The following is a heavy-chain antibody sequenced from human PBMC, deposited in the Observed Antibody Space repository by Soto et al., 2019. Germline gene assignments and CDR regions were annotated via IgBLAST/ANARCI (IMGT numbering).Heavy chain of an antibody. D-gene: IGHD5-18*01. J-gene: IGHJ4*02. V-gene: IGHV4-4*07. CDR3: PSEGTAMKLHY. CDR2: IFPSVST. Sequence: PSETLSLTCPVSGGSIRAYYCTWIRQPAWKGLEWIGRIFPSVSTNYNPSLRGRVTMSVDTSKNLFSLKLNSVPAAETSRDYCPSEGTAMKLHYWGQGTLVTSPQ. CDR1: GGSIRAYY.